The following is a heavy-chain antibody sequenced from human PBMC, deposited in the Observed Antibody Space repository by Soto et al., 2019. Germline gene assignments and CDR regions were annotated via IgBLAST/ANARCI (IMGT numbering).Heavy chain of an antibody. CDR1: GGSISCGDYY. Sequence: SETLSLTCTVSGGSISCGDYYWSWIRQPPGKGLEWIGYIYYSGSTYYNPSLKSRVTISVDTSKNQFSLKLSSVTAADTAVYYCARYSGYDSGFDYWGQGTLVTVSS. CDR3: ARYSGYDSGFDY. V-gene: IGHV4-30-4*01. J-gene: IGHJ4*02. D-gene: IGHD5-12*01. CDR2: IYYSGST.